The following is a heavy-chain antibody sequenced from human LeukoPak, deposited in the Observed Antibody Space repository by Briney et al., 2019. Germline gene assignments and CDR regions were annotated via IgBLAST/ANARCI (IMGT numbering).Heavy chain of an antibody. CDR1: GYTFTSYG. J-gene: IGHJ6*02. V-gene: IGHV1-18*01. D-gene: IGHD6-13*01. CDR3: PRNCSGWYIDSYYGIAV. CDR2: ISAYNGNT. Sequence: ASVKVSCKASGYTFTSYGISWVRQAPGQGLEWMGWISAYNGNTNYAQKLQGRVTMTTDTSTSTAYMELRSLRSDDTAVYYPPRNCSGWYIDSYYGIAVCPQGPTTPVTS.